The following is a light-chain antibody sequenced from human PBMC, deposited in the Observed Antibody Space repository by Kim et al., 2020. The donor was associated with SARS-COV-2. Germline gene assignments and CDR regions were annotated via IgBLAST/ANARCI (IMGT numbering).Light chain of an antibody. V-gene: IGKV1-5*03. J-gene: IGKJ2*01. CDR2: KAS. CDR1: QSISSR. Sequence: GDGVTITCRASQSISSRLAWYQQKPGKAPKLLISKASRLQSGVPSRFSGSGSGTEFTLTIGGLQPEDFATYHCQQYDSYPVTFGQGTKLEI. CDR3: QQYDSYPVT.